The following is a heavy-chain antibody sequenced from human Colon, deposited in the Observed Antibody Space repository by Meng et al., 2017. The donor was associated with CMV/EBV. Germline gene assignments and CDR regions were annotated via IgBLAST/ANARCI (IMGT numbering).Heavy chain of an antibody. D-gene: IGHD6-6*01. CDR2: IRYDGSDK. V-gene: IGHV3-30*02. CDR3: AKYSSSSLSFES. CDR1: GFTFGSYS. Sequence: GESLKISCATSGFTFGSYSMNWVRQAPGKGLEWVAFIRYDGSDKYYVDSVKGRFTISRDNSKNTLYLQMNSLRAEDTAVYYCAKYSSSSLSFESWGQGTLVTVSS. J-gene: IGHJ4*02.